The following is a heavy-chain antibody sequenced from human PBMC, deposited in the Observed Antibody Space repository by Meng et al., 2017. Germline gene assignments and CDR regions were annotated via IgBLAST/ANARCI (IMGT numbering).Heavy chain of an antibody. Sequence: ASVKVSCKASGYTFTGYYMHWVRQAPGQGLEWMGRINPNSGGTNYAQKFQGRVTMTRDTSISTAYMELSRLRSDDTAVYYCARDLSTAATYYFDYWGQGTLVTVSS. D-gene: IGHD2-15*01. CDR3: ARDLSTAATYYFDY. V-gene: IGHV1-2*06. CDR1: GYTFTGYY. J-gene: IGHJ4*02. CDR2: INPNSGGT.